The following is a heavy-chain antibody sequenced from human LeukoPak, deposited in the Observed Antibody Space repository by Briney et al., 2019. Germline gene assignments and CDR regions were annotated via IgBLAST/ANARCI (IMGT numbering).Heavy chain of an antibody. CDR1: GFTFNTYR. CDR3: ARALGSCSPISCYNDWFDP. D-gene: IGHD2-2*02. J-gene: IGHJ5*02. Sequence: GGSLRLSCAASGFTFNTYRMNWVRQAPGKGLEWVSSISSSGTYIYYADSVKGRFTISRDNAQNSLFLQMNSLRAEDTAVYYCARALGSCSPISCYNDWFDPWGQGTLVTVSS. V-gene: IGHV3-21*01. CDR2: ISSSGTYI.